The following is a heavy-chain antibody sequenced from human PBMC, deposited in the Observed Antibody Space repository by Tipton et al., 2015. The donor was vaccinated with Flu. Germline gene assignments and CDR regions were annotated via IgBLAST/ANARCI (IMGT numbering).Heavy chain of an antibody. D-gene: IGHD3-16*01. J-gene: IGHJ4*02. V-gene: IGHV4-59*08. CDR2: VYYSGST. CDR1: GGSIRNYY. CDR3: ARTPTKGGFDH. Sequence: LSLTCTVSGGSIRNYYWSWIRQPPGKGLEFIGYVYYSGSTNYNPSLKSLVNILVDTSKNQFSLNLSSVTDADTAEYYCARTPTKGGFDHWGQGTLVTVSA.